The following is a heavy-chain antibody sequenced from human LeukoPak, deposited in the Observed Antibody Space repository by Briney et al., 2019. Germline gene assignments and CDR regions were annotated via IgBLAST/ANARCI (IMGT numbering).Heavy chain of an antibody. CDR2: IGTAGDT. CDR3: ARDRGYGDHPSWFDP. Sequence: GGALRLSFAAPGFTLSNYDMHLGRPTKGKRLGWVSAIGTAGDTYYPGSVKGRFTISRENAKNSLYLQMNSLRAGDTAVYYCARDRGYGDHPSWFDPWGQGTQVTVSS. V-gene: IGHV3-13*01. J-gene: IGHJ5*02. CDR1: GFTLSNYD. D-gene: IGHD5-12*01.